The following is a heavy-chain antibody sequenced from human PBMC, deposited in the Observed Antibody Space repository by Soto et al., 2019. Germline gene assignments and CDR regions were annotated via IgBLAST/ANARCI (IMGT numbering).Heavy chain of an antibody. CDR3: ARGDDDYSIFRGYYYYMDV. CDR2: ISSNGGST. J-gene: IGHJ6*03. V-gene: IGHV3-64*01. D-gene: IGHD4-4*01. CDR1: GFTFSSYA. Sequence: GGSLRLSCAASGFTFSSYAMHWVRQAPGKGLEYVSAISSNGGSTYYANPVKGRFTISRDNSKNTLYLQMGSLRAEDMAVYYCARGDDDYSIFRGYYYYMDVWGKGTTVTVSS.